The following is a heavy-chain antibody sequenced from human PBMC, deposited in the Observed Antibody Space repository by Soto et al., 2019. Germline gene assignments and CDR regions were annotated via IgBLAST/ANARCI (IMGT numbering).Heavy chain of an antibody. CDR2: IIPIFDAT. D-gene: IGHD3-10*01. CDR1: GGTFSRHS. Sequence: QVQMVQSGAEVKKPGSSARVSCKVSGGTFSRHSISWVRQAPGQGLEWMGGIIPIFDATQYAQKFHGRLTITADESTTTFHMDLSGLRPEDTAIYYCARDLTSVRGSWGQGTLVTVS. V-gene: IGHV1-69*01. J-gene: IGHJ4*02. CDR3: ARDLTSVRGS.